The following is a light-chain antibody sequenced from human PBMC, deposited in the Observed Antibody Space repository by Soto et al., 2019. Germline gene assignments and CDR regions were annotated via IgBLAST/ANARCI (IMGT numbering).Light chain of an antibody. V-gene: IGKV1-39*01. CDR2: SAS. J-gene: IGKJ5*01. CDR3: QQSYGTPIT. CDR1: RGISNY. Sequence: SLSASVGGRVTINCRASRGISNYVAWYQQKPGKAPNLLIYSASNLQSGVPSRFSGSGSGTDFTLTISSLQPEDFAAYYCQQSYGTPITFGQGTRLEIK.